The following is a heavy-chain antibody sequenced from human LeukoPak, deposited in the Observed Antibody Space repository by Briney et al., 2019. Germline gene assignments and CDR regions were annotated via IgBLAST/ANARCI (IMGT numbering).Heavy chain of an antibody. J-gene: IGHJ3*02. D-gene: IGHD4-17*01. V-gene: IGHV4-39*01. CDR1: GGSIGSSSYY. Sequence: SETLSLTCTVSGGSIGSSSYYWGWIRQPPGKGLEWIGSIYYSGSTYYNPSLKSRVTISVDTSKNQFSLKLSSVTAADTAVYYCARQVKTTVTNEGAFDIWGQGTMVTVSS. CDR2: IYYSGST. CDR3: ARQVKTTVTNEGAFDI.